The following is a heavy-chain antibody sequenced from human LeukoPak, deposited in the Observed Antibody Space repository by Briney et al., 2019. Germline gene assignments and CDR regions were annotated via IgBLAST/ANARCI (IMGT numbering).Heavy chain of an antibody. Sequence: GGSLRLSCAASGFTFSSYAMNWVRQAPGKGLEWVSAISGSGTNTYYADSVKGRFTISRDNSKNTLYLQMNSLRVEDTAVYYCARGMIRYSGYEGSFDYWGQGTLVTVSS. CDR2: ISGSGTNT. J-gene: IGHJ4*02. CDR1: GFTFSSYA. CDR3: ARGMIRYSGYEGSFDY. D-gene: IGHD5-12*01. V-gene: IGHV3-23*01.